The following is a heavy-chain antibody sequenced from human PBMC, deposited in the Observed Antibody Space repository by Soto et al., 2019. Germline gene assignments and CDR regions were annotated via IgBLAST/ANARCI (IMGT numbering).Heavy chain of an antibody. J-gene: IGHJ6*02. CDR3: ARGLRYSGMDV. V-gene: IGHV4-34*01. Sequence: PSETLSLTCAVHRGSFNAYSWTWVRQPPGKGLEWIGEIDHSGSTTYNPSLKSRIIMSVDTSKNQFSLNVSSMTAADTAVYYCARGLRYSGMDVWGQGTTVTVSS. CDR1: RGSFNAYS. CDR2: IDHSGST.